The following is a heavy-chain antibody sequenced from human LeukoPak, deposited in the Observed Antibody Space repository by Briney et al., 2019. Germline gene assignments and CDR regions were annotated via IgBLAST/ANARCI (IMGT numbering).Heavy chain of an antibody. V-gene: IGHV3-48*03. CDR1: GFTFSRYE. CDR3: ARVTYSSLDY. D-gene: IGHD4-11*01. J-gene: IGHJ4*02. CDR2: ITSSGSTI. Sequence: GSLRLSCAASGFTFSRYEMNWVRQAPGKGLEWVSYITSSGSTIYYADSVKGRFTISRDNAKNSLYLQMNSLRAEDTAVYYCARVTYSSLDYWGQGTLVTVSS.